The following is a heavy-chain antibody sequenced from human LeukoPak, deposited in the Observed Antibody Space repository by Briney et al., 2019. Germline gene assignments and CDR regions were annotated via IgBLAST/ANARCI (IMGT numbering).Heavy chain of an antibody. CDR2: IYHSGST. J-gene: IGHJ5*02. V-gene: IGHV4-38-2*02. CDR1: GYFISSGYY. Sequence: SETLSLTCTVSGYFISSGYYWGWIRQPPGKGLEWIGSIYHSGSTYYNPSLKSRVTISVDTSKDQFSLKLSSVTAADTAVYYCAEIFGGYCSGGSCYSGWFDPWGQGTLVTVSS. CDR3: AEIFGGYCSGGSCYSGWFDP. D-gene: IGHD2-15*01.